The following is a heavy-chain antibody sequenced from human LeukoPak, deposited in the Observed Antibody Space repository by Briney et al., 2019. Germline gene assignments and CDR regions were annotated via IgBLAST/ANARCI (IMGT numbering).Heavy chain of an antibody. CDR1: GGSISSTNYY. J-gene: IGHJ4*02. D-gene: IGHD3-22*01. V-gene: IGHV4-39*07. CDR2: IYYSGST. Sequence: PSETLSLTCTVSGGSISSTNYYWGWIRQPPGKGLEWIGSIYYSGSTYYNPSLKSRVTISVDTSKNQFSLKLSSVTAADTAVYYCARLGYDSSGYYHDLGNFDYWGQGTLVTVSS. CDR3: ARLGYDSSGYYHDLGNFDY.